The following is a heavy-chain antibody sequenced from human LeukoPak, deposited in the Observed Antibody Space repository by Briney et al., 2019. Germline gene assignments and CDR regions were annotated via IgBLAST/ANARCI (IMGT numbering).Heavy chain of an antibody. CDR1: GGSVSSGSYY. V-gene: IGHV4-61*01. J-gene: IGHJ6*02. Sequence: PSETLSLTCTVSGGSVSSGSYYWSWVRRPPGKGLEWIGFIYYSGSTDHNPSLKSRVTMSVDTSKNQFSLKLSSVTAADTAVYYCAILSPLKAVAAYYYYAMDVWGQGTTVAVSS. CDR2: IYYSGST. D-gene: IGHD6-19*01. CDR3: AILSPLKAVAAYYYYAMDV.